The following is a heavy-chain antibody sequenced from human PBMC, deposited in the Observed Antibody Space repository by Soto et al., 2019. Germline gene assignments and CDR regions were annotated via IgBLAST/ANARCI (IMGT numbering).Heavy chain of an antibody. CDR1: GFTVSSNY. J-gene: IGHJ4*02. D-gene: IGHD5-12*01. CDR3: ARDPIRGRDGYNGF. V-gene: IGHV3-53*01. Sequence: EVQLVESGGGLIQPGGSLRLSCAASGFTVSSNYMSWVRQAPGKGLEWVSVIYSGGSTYYADSVKGRFTISRDNSKNTLYLQMNSPRAEDTAVYYCARDPIRGRDGYNGFWGQGTLVTVSS. CDR2: IYSGGST.